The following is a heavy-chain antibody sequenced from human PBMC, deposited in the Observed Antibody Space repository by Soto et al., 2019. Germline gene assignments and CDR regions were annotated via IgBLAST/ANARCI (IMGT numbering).Heavy chain of an antibody. D-gene: IGHD3-10*01. CDR1: GGSFSGYY. J-gene: IGHJ5*02. Sequence: QVQLQQWGAGLLKPSETLSLTCAVYGGSFSGYYWSWIRQPPGKGLEWIGEINHSGSTNYTPSLKSRVTISVDTSKNQFSLKLSSVTAADTAVYYCARGARYYYGSGSYPWFDPWGQGTLVTVSS. V-gene: IGHV4-34*01. CDR3: ARGARYYYGSGSYPWFDP. CDR2: INHSGST.